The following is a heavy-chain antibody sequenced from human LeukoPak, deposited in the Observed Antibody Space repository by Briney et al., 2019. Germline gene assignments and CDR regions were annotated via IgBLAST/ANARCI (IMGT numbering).Heavy chain of an antibody. V-gene: IGHV4-38-2*02. CDR3: ARDDISDYGDYYFDY. D-gene: IGHD4-17*01. J-gene: IGHJ4*02. CDR1: GYSISSGYY. Sequence: KTSETLSLTCTVSGYSISSGYYWGWIRQPPGKGLEWIGSIYHSGSTYYNPSLKSRVTISVDTSKNQFSLKLSSVTAADTAVYYCARDDISDYGDYYFDYWGQGTLVTVSS. CDR2: IYHSGST.